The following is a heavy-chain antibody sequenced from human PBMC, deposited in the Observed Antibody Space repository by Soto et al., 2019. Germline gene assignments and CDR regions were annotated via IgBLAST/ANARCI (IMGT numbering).Heavy chain of an antibody. CDR3: ASGQKDSSGWPGPIDY. J-gene: IGHJ4*02. D-gene: IGHD6-19*01. CDR2: ISSSSSYI. Sequence: GGSLRLSCAASGFTFSSYSMNWVRQAPGKGLEWVSSISSSSSYIYYADSVKGRFTISRDNAKNSLYLQMNSLRAEDTAVYYCASGQKDSSGWPGPIDYWGQGTLVTVSS. V-gene: IGHV3-21*01. CDR1: GFTFSSYS.